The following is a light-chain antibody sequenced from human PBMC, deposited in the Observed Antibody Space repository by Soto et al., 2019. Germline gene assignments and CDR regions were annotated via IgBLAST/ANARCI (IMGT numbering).Light chain of an antibody. V-gene: IGKV3-20*01. Sequence: TQSAGTLSLNPGERATLSCRASQSVSNNYLAWYQQKPGQAPRLLIYGASNRATGIPDRFSSSGSGTDFTLTISRLEPEDFAVYYCQPYGSSGTFGQGTKVDIK. CDR2: GAS. CDR1: QSVSNNY. J-gene: IGKJ1*01. CDR3: QPYGSSGT.